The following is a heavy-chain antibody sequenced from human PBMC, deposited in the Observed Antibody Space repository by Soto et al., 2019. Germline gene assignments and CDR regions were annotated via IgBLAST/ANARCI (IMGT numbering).Heavy chain of an antibody. CDR3: ARSLGGAATPWCC. CDR1: GDSISSGDYY. CDR2: IYYSGST. V-gene: IGHV4-30-4*01. D-gene: IGHD2-15*01. J-gene: IGHJ4*02. Sequence: PSETLSLTCTVSGDSISSGDYYWSWFRQPPGKGLEWIGYIYYSGSTYYNPSLKSRVTISVDTSKNQFSLKLSSVTAADTAVYYCARSLGGAATPWCCWGQGTLVTVSS.